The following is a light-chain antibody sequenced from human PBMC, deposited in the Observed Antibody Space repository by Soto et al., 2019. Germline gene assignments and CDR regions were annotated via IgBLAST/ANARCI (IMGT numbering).Light chain of an antibody. V-gene: IGKV1-5*01. Sequence: DIPMTQSPSTLSASVGDRVTITCRASQSISSWLAWYQQKPGKAPKLLIYDASSLESGVPSRFSGSGSGTEFTLTISSLQPDDFATYYCQQYNSDSLTFGQGTKVEIK. CDR1: QSISSW. CDR3: QQYNSDSLT. CDR2: DAS. J-gene: IGKJ1*01.